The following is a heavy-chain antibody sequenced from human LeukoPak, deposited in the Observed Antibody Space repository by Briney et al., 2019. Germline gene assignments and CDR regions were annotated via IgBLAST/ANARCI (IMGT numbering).Heavy chain of an antibody. V-gene: IGHV4-61*01. Sequence: PSETLSLTCTVSGGSVSSGSYYWSWIRQPPGKGLEWIGYIYYSGSTNYNPSLKSRVTISVDTSKNQFSLKLSSVTAADTAVYYCARDTPYGSGNYYNGLFDYWGQGTLVTVSS. J-gene: IGHJ4*02. CDR3: ARDTPYGSGNYYNGLFDY. CDR2: IYYSGST. CDR1: GGSVSSGSYY. D-gene: IGHD3-10*01.